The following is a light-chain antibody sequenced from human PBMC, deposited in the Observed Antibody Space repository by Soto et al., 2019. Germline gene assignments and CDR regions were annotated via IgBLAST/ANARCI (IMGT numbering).Light chain of an antibody. CDR3: ATWDDSLSGVV. V-gene: IGLV1-47*01. J-gene: IGLJ2*01. CDR1: SSNIGSNY. CDR2: RND. Sequence: QSALTQPPSASGTPGQRVTISCSGSSSNIGSNYVYWYQQVPGTAPKLLIYRNDERPSGVPDRFSGSKSGTSASLAISGLRSEDEADYYCATWDDSLSGVVFGGGTQLTVL.